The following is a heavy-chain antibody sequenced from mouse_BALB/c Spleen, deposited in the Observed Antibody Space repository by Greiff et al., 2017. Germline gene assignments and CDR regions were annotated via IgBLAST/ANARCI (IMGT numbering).Heavy chain of an antibody. CDR1: GYTFTSYT. J-gene: IGHJ3*01. Sequence: VQLVESGAELARPGASVKMSCKASGYTFTSYTMHWVKQRPGQGLEWIGYINPSSGYTNYNQKFKDKATLTADKSSSTAYMQLSSLTSEDSAVYYCARSKDCYSAWLAYWGQGTLVTVSA. D-gene: IGHD2-3*01. CDR2: INPSSGYT. V-gene: IGHV1-4*01. CDR3: ARSKDCYSAWLAY.